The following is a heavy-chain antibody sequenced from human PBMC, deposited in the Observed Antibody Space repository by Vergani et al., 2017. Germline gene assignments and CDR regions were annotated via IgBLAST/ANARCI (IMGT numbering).Heavy chain of an antibody. V-gene: IGHV3-21*06. D-gene: IGHD3-22*01. CDR3: ARKKYYDSKDYYQVEPFDY. Sequence: EVQLQESGGGLVKPGGSLRVSCAASGFSFSTYSINWVRQATGKGLEWVSSISGRSNYIYYADSLKGRFTISRDNSKNSVYLQMNSLRAEDTAIYYCARKKYYDSKDYYQVEPFDYWVQGTLVTVSS. CDR2: ISGRSNYI. CDR1: GFSFSTYS. J-gene: IGHJ4*02.